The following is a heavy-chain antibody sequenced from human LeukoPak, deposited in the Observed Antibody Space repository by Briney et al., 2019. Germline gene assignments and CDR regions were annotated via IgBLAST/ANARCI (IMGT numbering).Heavy chain of an antibody. Sequence: GGSLRLSCAASGFTFSSYWMSWVRQAPGKGLEWVANIKQDGSEKYYVDSVKGRFTISRDNAENTLYLQMNSLRAEDTALYYCATNCAGYFDYWGQGTLVTVSS. CDR2: IKQDGSEK. CDR1: GFTFSSYW. D-gene: IGHD6-13*01. J-gene: IGHJ4*02. V-gene: IGHV3-7*01. CDR3: ATNCAGYFDY.